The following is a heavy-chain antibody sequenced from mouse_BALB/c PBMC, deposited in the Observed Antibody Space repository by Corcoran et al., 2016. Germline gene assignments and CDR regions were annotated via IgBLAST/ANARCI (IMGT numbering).Heavy chain of an antibody. J-gene: IGHJ1*01. D-gene: IGHD4-1*01. CDR3: ANWDWYFDF. Sequence: EVQLQQSGAELVKPGASVKLSCTASGFNIKDTYMHWVKQRPEQGLEWNGRIDPANGNTKYDPKFQGKATITADTSSNTAYMQLSSLTSEDTAGYYCANWDWYFDFWGAGTTVTVSS. CDR2: IDPANGNT. CDR1: GFNIKDTY. V-gene: IGHV14-3*02.